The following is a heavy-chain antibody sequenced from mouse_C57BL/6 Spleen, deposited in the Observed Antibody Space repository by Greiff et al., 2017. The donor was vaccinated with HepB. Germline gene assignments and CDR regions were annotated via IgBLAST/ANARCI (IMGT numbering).Heavy chain of an antibody. V-gene: IGHV1-26*01. CDR3: ARRGPLRPWFAY. J-gene: IGHJ3*01. CDR2: INPNNGGT. CDR1: GYTFTDYY. D-gene: IGHD2-4*01. Sequence: VQLQQSGPELVKPGASVKISCKASGYTFTDYYMNWVKQSHGKSLEWIGDINPNNGGTSYNQKFKGKATLTVDKSSSTAYMELRSLTSEDSAVYYCARRGPLRPWFAYWGQGTLVTVSA.